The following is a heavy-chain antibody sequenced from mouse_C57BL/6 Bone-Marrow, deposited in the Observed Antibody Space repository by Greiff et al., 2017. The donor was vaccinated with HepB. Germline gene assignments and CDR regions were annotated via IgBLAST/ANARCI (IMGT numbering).Heavy chain of an antibody. D-gene: IGHD1-1*01. CDR3: ARGTTVVATSDD. Sequence: QVQLQQSGAELVKPGASVKLSCKASGYTFTSYWMQWVKQRPGQGLEWIGEIYPSDSYTNYNQKFKGKATLTVDTSSSTAYMQLSSLTSEDSAVYYCARGTTVVATSDDWGQGTTLTVAS. J-gene: IGHJ2*01. CDR1: GYTFTSYW. CDR2: IYPSDSYT. V-gene: IGHV1-50*01.